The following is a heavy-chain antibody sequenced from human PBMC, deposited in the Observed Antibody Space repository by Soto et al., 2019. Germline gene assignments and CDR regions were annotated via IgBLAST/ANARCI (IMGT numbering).Heavy chain of an antibody. D-gene: IGHD4-17*01. CDR2: ISYDGSNK. CDR1: GFTFSSYA. Sequence: QVQLVESGGGVVQPGRSLRLSCAASGFTFSSYAMHWVRQAPGKGLEWVAVISYDGSNKYYADSVKGRFTISRDNSKNPLYLQMNSLRAEDTAVYYCARDRGHYGDYGGIDYWGQGTLVTVSS. CDR3: ARDRGHYGDYGGIDY. J-gene: IGHJ4*02. V-gene: IGHV3-30-3*01.